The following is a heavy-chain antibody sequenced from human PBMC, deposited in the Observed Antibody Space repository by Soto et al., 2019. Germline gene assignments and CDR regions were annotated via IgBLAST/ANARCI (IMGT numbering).Heavy chain of an antibody. J-gene: IGHJ4*02. CDR1: GFTFSNAW. CDR2: IKSKTDGGTT. CDR3: TTYCSGGSCMTYFDY. V-gene: IGHV3-15*01. Sequence: GSLRLSGAASGFTFSNAWMSWVRQAPGKGLEWVGRIKSKTDGGTTDYAAPVKGRFTISRDDSKNTLYLQMNSLKTEDTAVYYCTTYCSGGSCMTYFDYWGQGTLVTVSS. D-gene: IGHD2-15*01.